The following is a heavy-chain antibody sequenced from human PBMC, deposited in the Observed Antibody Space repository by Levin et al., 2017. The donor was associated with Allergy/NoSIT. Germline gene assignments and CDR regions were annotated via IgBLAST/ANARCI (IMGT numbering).Heavy chain of an antibody. CDR1: GDSMSSGGHY. V-gene: IGHV4-31*03. D-gene: IGHD6-13*01. J-gene: IGHJ4*02. CDR3: ARSMAAAGDLDY. Sequence: SSQTLSLTCPVSGDSMSSGGHYWPWIRQHPGKGLEWIGYIYYSGSTDHNPSLKSRVTLSVDTSKNQFSLKLSSVTAADTAVYYCARSMAAAGDLDYWGRGTLVIVSS. CDR2: IYYSGST.